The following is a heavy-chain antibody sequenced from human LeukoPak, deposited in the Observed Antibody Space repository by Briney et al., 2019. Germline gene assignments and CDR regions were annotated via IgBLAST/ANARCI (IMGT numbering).Heavy chain of an antibody. D-gene: IGHD5-24*01. CDR2: INWNGGST. CDR1: GYIFGDYG. CDR3: VRLGRDGYTYGAAY. Sequence: GGSLRLSCAGSGYIFGDYGMRWVRQAPGKGLEWVAGINWNGGSTGYAASVKGRCTISRDNAKTALYLEMNSLRVEDTAFYYCVRLGRDGYTYGAAYWGQGALVTVSS. J-gene: IGHJ1*01. V-gene: IGHV3-20*04.